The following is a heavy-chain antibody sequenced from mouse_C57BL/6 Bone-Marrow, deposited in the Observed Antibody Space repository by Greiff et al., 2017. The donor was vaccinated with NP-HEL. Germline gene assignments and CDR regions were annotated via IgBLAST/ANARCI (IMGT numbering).Heavy chain of an antibody. CDR2: IDPEDGDT. CDR3: TTFYDYGYFDV. CDR1: GFNIKDYY. V-gene: IGHV14-1*01. Sequence: EVQLVESGAELVRPGASVKLSCTASGFNIKDYYMHWVKQRPEQGLEWIGRIDPEDGDTEYAPKFQGKATMTAETSSNTAYLQLSSLTSEDTAVYYCTTFYDYGYFDVWGTGTTVTVSS. D-gene: IGHD2-3*01. J-gene: IGHJ1*03.